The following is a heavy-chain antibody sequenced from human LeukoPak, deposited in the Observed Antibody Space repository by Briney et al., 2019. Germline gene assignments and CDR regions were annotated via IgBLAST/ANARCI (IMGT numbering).Heavy chain of an antibody. V-gene: IGHV3-7*01. CDR2: IKQDGSEK. D-gene: IGHD6-6*01. CDR3: ARDLRFEYSSSSRAFDY. J-gene: IGHJ4*02. CDR1: GFTFSSYS. Sequence: GGSLRLSCAASGFTFSSYSMNWVRQAPGKGLEWVANIKQDGSEKYYVDSVKGRFTISRDNAKNSLYLQMNSLRAEDTAVYYCARDLRFEYSSSSRAFDYWGQGTLVTVSS.